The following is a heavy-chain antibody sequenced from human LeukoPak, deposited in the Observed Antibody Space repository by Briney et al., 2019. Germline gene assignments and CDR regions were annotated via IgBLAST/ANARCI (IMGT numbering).Heavy chain of an antibody. D-gene: IGHD2-2*01. J-gene: IGHJ4*02. CDR1: GFTFSNAW. V-gene: IGHV3-15*01. CDR3: TTDAGPPMCRIVVVPAGIRTGTPECRDY. CDR2: IKSKTDARTP. Sequence: GGSLRLSCAASGFTFSNAWMSWVRQAPGKGLDWVGRIKSKTDARTPDHAAPVTGRFTISRADSKNPLYLQMNSLKTEDTAVYYCTTDAGPPMCRIVVVPAGIRTGTPECRDYWGQGTLVTVSS.